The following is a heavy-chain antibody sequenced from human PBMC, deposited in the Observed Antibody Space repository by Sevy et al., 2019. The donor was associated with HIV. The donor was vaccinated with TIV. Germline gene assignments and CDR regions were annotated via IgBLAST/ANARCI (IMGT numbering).Heavy chain of an antibody. CDR3: ARLIVGAVDY. Sequence: GGSLRLSCAASDFTFSSYWMGWVRQAPGKGLEWVANIKQDGSEKYYVDSLKGRFTISRDNAKNSLYLQMNSLRAADTAVYYCARLIVGAVDYWGQGILVTVSS. CDR1: DFTFSSYW. J-gene: IGHJ4*02. D-gene: IGHD1-26*01. CDR2: IKQDGSEK. V-gene: IGHV3-7*01.